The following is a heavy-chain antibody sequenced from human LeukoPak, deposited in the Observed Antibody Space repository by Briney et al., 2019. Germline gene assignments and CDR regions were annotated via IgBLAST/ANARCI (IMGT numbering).Heavy chain of an antibody. CDR1: GYTFTSYD. D-gene: IGHD3-22*01. Sequence: GASVKVSCKASGYTFTSYDINWVRQATGQGLEWMGWMNPNSGNTGYAQKFQGRVTMTRNTSISTAYMELSSLRSEDTAVYYCARGRSNKDQKWLSPYYYYYYMDVWGKGTTVTISS. CDR2: MNPNSGNT. V-gene: IGHV1-8*01. J-gene: IGHJ6*03. CDR3: ARGRSNKDQKWLSPYYYYYYMDV.